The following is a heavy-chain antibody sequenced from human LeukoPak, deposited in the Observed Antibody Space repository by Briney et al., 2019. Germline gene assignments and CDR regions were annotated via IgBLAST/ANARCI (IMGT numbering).Heavy chain of an antibody. Sequence: ASVKVSCKASGYTFTGHYMHWVRQAPGQGLEWMGWINPKNAATNYAQKFQGRVTMTRDTSSGTVYMGLSSLSSDDTAVYYCARTLYIAAAPGGLDYWGQGTLVTVSS. V-gene: IGHV1-2*02. D-gene: IGHD6-13*01. CDR2: INPKNAAT. CDR1: GYTFTGHY. J-gene: IGHJ4*02. CDR3: ARTLYIAAAPGGLDY.